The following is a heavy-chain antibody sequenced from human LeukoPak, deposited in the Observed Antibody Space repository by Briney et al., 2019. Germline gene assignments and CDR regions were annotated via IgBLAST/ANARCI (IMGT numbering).Heavy chain of an antibody. J-gene: IGHJ4*02. Sequence: PSETLSLTCAVYGGSFSGYYWSWIRQPPGKGREWIGEINHRGSTNYNPSLKSRVTISVDTSKNQFSLKLSSVTAADTAVYYCARRSPYGSGKEVGYWGQGTLVTVSS. CDR3: ARRSPYGSGKEVGY. V-gene: IGHV4-34*01. D-gene: IGHD3-10*01. CDR2: INHRGST. CDR1: GGSFSGYY.